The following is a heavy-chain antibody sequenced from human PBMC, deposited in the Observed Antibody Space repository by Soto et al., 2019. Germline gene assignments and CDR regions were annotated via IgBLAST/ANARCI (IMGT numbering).Heavy chain of an antibody. J-gene: IGHJ4*02. CDR3: ARRYGGNFDY. V-gene: IGHV4-30-2*02. CDR1: DGSISSGGYS. CDR2: IYHSGST. D-gene: IGHD3-16*01. Sequence: NPSETLSLTCAVSDGSISSGGYSWSWIRQPPGKGLEWIGYIYHSGSTYYNPSLKSRVTISVDTSKNQFSLKLSSVTAADTAVYYCARRYGGNFDYWGQGTLVTVSS.